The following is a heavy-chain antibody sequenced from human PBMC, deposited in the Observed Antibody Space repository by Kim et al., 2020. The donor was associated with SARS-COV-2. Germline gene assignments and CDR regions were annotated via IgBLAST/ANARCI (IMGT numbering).Heavy chain of an antibody. CDR3: ARDRRGPYYYYGMDV. J-gene: IGHJ6*02. Sequence: GGSLRLSCAASGFTFSDYYMSWIRQAPGKGLEWVSYISSSSSYTNYADSVKGRFTISRDNAKNSLYLQMNSLRAEDTAVYYCARDRRGPYYYYGMDVWGQGTTVTVSS. CDR2: ISSSSSYT. CDR1: GFTFSDYY. V-gene: IGHV3-11*05.